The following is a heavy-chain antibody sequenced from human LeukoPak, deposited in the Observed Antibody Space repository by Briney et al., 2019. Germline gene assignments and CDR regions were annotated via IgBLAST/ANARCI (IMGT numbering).Heavy chain of an antibody. Sequence: ASVKVSCEASGGTFSSFAIGWVRQAPGQGLEWMGGIIPIFGTANYAQKFQGRVTITADESTSTAYMELSSLRSEDTAVYYCARVEPPAYYYGMDVWGQGTTVIVSS. CDR1: GGTFSSFA. J-gene: IGHJ6*02. CDR2: IIPIFGTA. CDR3: ARVEPPAYYYGMDV. V-gene: IGHV1-69*01. D-gene: IGHD1-1*01.